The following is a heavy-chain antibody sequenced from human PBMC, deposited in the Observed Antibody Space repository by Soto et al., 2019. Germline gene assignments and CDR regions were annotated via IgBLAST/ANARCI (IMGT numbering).Heavy chain of an antibody. D-gene: IGHD5-12*01. CDR1: GGSISSYY. V-gene: IGHV4-59*08. Sequence: SETLSLTCTVSGGSISSYYWSWIRQPPGKGLEWIGYIYYSGSTNYNPSLKSRVTISVDTSKNQFSLKLSSVTAADTSVYYCASSHIVPRLFLYSFASCGQGTLVAVSS. CDR3: ASSHIVPRLFLYSFAS. J-gene: IGHJ4*02. CDR2: IYYSGST.